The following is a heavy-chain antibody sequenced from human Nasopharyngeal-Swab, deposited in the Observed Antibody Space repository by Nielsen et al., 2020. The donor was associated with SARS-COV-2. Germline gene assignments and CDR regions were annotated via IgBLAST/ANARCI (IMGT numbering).Heavy chain of an antibody. Sequence: ASVKVSCKASGHTFTSYYIHWVRQAPGQGPEWMGIIKPSGGSTSYAQKFQGRVTMTSDTSTSTVYMELSSLRYEDTAVYYCFGYYDTSGYDNYYGMDVWGQGTTVTVSS. CDR1: GHTFTSYY. D-gene: IGHD3-22*01. CDR3: FGYYDTSGYDNYYGMDV. J-gene: IGHJ6*02. V-gene: IGHV1-46*01. CDR2: IKPSGGST.